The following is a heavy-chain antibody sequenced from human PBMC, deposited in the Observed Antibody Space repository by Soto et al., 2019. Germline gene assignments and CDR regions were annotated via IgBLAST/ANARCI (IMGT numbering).Heavy chain of an antibody. D-gene: IGHD2-15*01. V-gene: IGHV1-69*13. CDR2: IIPISGTT. CDR3: ARGNCSGSSCCSGMDV. CDR1: GDTFSTLA. Sequence: SVKVSCKASGDTFSTLAIIWVRQAPGHGLEWMGGIIPISGTTFYTQKFQGRVTITADEPTGTAYMELSSLKSDDTAVFYCARGNCSGSSCCSGMDVWGQGTMVTVSS. J-gene: IGHJ6*02.